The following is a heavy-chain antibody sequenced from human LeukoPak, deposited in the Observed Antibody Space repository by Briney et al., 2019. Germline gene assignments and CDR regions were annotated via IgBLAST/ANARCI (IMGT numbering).Heavy chain of an antibody. CDR3: ARGSDILTGYAKNWFDP. V-gene: IGHV1-2*02. Sequence: ASVKVSCKASGYTLTGYYMHWVRQAPGQGLEWMGWINPNSGGTNYAQKFQGRVTMTRDTSISTAYMELSRLRSDDTAVYYCARGSDILTGYAKNWFDPWGQGTLVTVSS. J-gene: IGHJ5*02. D-gene: IGHD3-9*01. CDR1: GYTLTGYY. CDR2: INPNSGGT.